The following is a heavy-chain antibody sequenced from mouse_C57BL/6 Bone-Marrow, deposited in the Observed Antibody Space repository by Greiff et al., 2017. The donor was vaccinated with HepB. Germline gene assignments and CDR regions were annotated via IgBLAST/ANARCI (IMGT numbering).Heavy chain of an antibody. CDR3: TRWRVLLRYPYHFDY. Sequence: QVQLQQSGAELVRPGASVTLSCKASGYTFTDYEMHWVKQTPVHGLEWIGAIDPETGGTAYNQKFKGKAILTADKSSSTAYMELRSLTSEDSAVYYCTRWRVLLRYPYHFDYWGQGTTLTVSS. V-gene: IGHV1-15*01. CDR1: GYTFTDYE. D-gene: IGHD1-1*01. CDR2: IDPETGGT. J-gene: IGHJ2*01.